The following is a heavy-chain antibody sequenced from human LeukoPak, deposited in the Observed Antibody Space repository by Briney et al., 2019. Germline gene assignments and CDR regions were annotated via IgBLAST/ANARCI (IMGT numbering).Heavy chain of an antibody. CDR2: ISSSGSYI. CDR1: RFTFSSYS. D-gene: IGHD3-10*01. V-gene: IGHV3-21*01. CDR3: ARYNYGSGSYSDY. Sequence: GGSLRLSCAASRFTFSSYSMNWVRQAPGKGLEWVSSISSSGSYIYYADSVKGRFTISRDNAKNSLYLQMNSLRAEDTAVYYCARYNYGSGSYSDYWGQGTLVTVSS. J-gene: IGHJ4*02.